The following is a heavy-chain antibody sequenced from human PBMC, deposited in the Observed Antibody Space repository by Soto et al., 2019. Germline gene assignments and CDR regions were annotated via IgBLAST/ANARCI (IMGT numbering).Heavy chain of an antibody. CDR1: GGSISSGGYS. CDR3: ARAHYYYGMDV. V-gene: IGHV4-30-2*01. CDR2: IYQSGSS. J-gene: IGHJ6*01. Sequence: SETLSLTCGVSGGSISSGGYSWNWIRQPPGKGLEWIGYIYQSGSSYYNPSLKSRVTISIDRSKNQFSLKLSAVTAADTAMYYCARAHYYYGMDVWGQGTTVTVSS.